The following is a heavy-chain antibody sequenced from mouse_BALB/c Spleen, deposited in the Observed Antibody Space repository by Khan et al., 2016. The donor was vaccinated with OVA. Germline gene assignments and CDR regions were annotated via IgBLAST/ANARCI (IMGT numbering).Heavy chain of an antibody. CDR3: ARGVYSVFAY. Sequence: VQLQESGPELVKPGASLKVSCKASGYTFTDYIIGWVRQSTRQGLEWIGDIFPGSDTPYYNEKFKDKATLTADKSSNTAYMQLSSLTSEDSAVYFCARGVYSVFAYWGQGTLVTVSA. D-gene: IGHD3-1*01. J-gene: IGHJ3*01. CDR2: IFPGSDTP. CDR1: GYTFTDYI. V-gene: IGHV1-77*01.